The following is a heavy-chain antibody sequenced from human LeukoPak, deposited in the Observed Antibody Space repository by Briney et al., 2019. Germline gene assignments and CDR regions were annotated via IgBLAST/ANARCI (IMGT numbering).Heavy chain of an antibody. J-gene: IGHJ3*01. CDR1: GFTFSNYA. D-gene: IGHD2-2*01. CDR3: ARDGCSSTSCYDAFDV. Sequence: GGSLRLSCAASGFTFSNYAIHWGRQAPGKGLEWVSYISSGGSPIYYADSVKGRFTISRDNAKNSLYLQMDSLRAEDTAVYYCARDGCSSTSCYDAFDVWGQGTMVTASS. V-gene: IGHV3-48*03. CDR2: ISSGGSPI.